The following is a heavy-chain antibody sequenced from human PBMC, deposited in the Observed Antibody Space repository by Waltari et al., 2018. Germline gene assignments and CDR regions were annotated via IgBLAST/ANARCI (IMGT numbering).Heavy chain of an antibody. CDR2: IRSKANSYAT. CDR3: TRHVGVTGELNFDY. D-gene: IGHD7-27*01. CDR1: GFTFSGSA. J-gene: IGHJ4*02. Sequence: EVQLVESGGGLVQPGGSLKLSCAASGFTFSGSAMHWVRQASGKGLEWVGRIRSKANSYATAYAASVKGRFTISRDDSKNTAYLQMNSLKTEDTAVYYCTRHVGVTGELNFDYWGQGTLVTVSS. V-gene: IGHV3-73*01.